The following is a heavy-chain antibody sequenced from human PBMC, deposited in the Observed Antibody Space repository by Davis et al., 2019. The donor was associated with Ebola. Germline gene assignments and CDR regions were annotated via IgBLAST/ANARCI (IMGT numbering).Heavy chain of an antibody. J-gene: IGHJ6*02. CDR3: ARDHVRYYYGSGNGMDV. D-gene: IGHD3-10*01. V-gene: IGHV4-34*01. CDR2: INHSGST. Sequence: PSETLSLTCAVYGGSFSGYYWSWIRQPPGKGLEWIGEINHSGSTNYNPSLKSRVTISVDTSKNQFSLKLSSVTAADTAVYYCARDHVRYYYGSGNGMDVWGQGTTVTVSS. CDR1: GGSFSGYY.